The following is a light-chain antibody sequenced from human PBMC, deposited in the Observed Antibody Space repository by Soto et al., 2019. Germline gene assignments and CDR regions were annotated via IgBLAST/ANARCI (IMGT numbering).Light chain of an antibody. V-gene: IGLV2-14*03. CDR2: DVT. CDR3: NSYTSSTTPYV. J-gene: IGLJ1*01. Sequence: QSALTQPASVSGSPGQSITISCTGSSSDVGAYNYVSWYQHHPDKAPKLVIYDVTNRPSGVSNRFSGSKSGNTASLTISGLQAEDEADYYCNSYTSSTTPYVFGTGTKVPVL. CDR1: SSDVGAYNY.